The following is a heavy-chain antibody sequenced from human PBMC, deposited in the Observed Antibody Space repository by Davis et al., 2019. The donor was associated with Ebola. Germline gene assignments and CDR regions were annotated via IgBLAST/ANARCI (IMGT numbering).Heavy chain of an antibody. CDR1: GCPISSYY. J-gene: IGHJ5*02. CDR2: IYYSGST. CDR3: AREDSGYGDWFDP. Sequence: GSLRLSCTVSGCPISSYYLRWIRQPPGKGLEWIGYIYYSGSTNYNPSLKSRVTILVETSKNQFSLKLSSVTAADTAVYYFAREDSGYGDWFDPGGPGNLVTVSS. V-gene: IGHV4-59*01. D-gene: IGHD5-12*01.